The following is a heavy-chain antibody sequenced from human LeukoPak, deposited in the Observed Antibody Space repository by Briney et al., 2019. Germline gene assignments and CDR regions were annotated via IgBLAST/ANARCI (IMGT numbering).Heavy chain of an antibody. CDR2: IRSKANSYAT. J-gene: IGHJ4*02. CDR3: TRVGRGVVGANYFDY. V-gene: IGHV3-73*01. D-gene: IGHD2-15*01. Sequence: GSLRLSCAASGFTFSGSAMHWVRQASGKGLEWVGRIRSKANSYATAYAASVKGRFTISRDDSKNTAYLQMNSLKTEDTAVYYCTRVGRGVVGANYFDYWGQGTLVTVSS. CDR1: GFTFSGSA.